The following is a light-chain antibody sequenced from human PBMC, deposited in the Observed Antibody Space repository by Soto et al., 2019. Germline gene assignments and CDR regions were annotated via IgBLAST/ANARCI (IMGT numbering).Light chain of an antibody. J-gene: IGKJ4*01. V-gene: IGKV1-9*01. CDR2: AAS. CDR1: QGISSY. CDR3: QQLNSYPRLT. Sequence: PLTQSPSSLSASVGDRVTITCRASQGISSYLAWYQQKPGKAPKLLIYAASTLQSGVPSRFSGSGSGTDFTLTISSLQPEDFATYYCQQLNSYPRLTFGGGTKVEIK.